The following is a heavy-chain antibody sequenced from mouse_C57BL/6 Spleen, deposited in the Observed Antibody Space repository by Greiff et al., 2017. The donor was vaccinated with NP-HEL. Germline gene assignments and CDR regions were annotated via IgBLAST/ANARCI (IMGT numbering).Heavy chain of an antibody. CDR1: GYTFTSYG. D-gene: IGHD1-1*01. CDR2: IYPRSGNT. Sequence: VQLVESGAELARPGASVKLSCKASGYTFTSYGISWVKQRTGQGLEWIGEIYPRSGNTYYNEKFKGKATLTADKSSSTAYMELRSLTSEDSAVYFCARASITTRDYFDYWGQGTTLTVSS. J-gene: IGHJ2*01. V-gene: IGHV1-81*01. CDR3: ARASITTRDYFDY.